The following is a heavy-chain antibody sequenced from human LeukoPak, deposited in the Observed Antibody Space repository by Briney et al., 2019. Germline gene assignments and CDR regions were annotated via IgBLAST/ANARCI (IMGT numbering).Heavy chain of an antibody. Sequence: PGGSLRLSCTASGFIFSNYAMHWVGQAPGKGLEWVAVIFYDGSSKYYADSVKGRFTISRDNSKNTLYLQMNSLRTEDTAVYYCLPDWFDPWGQGTLVTVSS. J-gene: IGHJ5*02. CDR1: GFIFSNYA. CDR3: LPDWFDP. CDR2: IFYDGSSK. V-gene: IGHV3-30*04.